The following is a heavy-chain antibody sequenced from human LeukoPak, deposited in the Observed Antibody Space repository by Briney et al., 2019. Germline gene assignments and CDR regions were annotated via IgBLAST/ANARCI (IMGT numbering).Heavy chain of an antibody. CDR3: ARGMAAAYDYNWFDP. CDR1: GGTFSSYA. Sequence: ASVKVSCKASGGTFSSYAISWVRQAPGQGLEWMGGIIPIFGTANYAQKFQGRVTITADESTSTAYMELSSLRSEDTAVYYCARGMAAAYDYNWFDPWGQGTLVTVSS. V-gene: IGHV1-69*13. J-gene: IGHJ5*02. D-gene: IGHD5-12*01. CDR2: IIPIFGTA.